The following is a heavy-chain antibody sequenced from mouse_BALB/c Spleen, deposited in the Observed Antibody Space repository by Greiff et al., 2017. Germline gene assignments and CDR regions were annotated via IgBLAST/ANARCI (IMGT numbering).Heavy chain of an antibody. J-gene: IGHJ3*01. Sequence: VQLKESGPELVKPGASVKISCKASGYTFTDYNMHWVKQSHGKSLEWIGYIYPYNGGTGYNQKFKSKATLTVDNSSSTAYMELRSLTSEDSAVYYCARGGNYLAWFAYWGQGTLVTVSA. CDR2: IYPYNGGT. V-gene: IGHV1S29*02. CDR3: ARGGNYLAWFAY. D-gene: IGHD2-1*01. CDR1: GYTFTDYN.